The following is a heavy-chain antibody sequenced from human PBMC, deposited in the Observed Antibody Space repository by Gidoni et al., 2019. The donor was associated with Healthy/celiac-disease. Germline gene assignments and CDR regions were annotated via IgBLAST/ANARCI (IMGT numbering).Heavy chain of an antibody. CDR1: GCTVDDQA. D-gene: IGHD6-25*01. V-gene: IGHV3-9*01. J-gene: IGHJ6*02. CDR2: ISWNSGSI. CDR3: AKDRQRRAYYYYGMDV. Sequence: EVQPVESGRGLGKPGRSLRLSYAASGCTVDDQAMHWVRQAPGKGLESVSGISWNSGSIGYADSVQGRFTISRDNAKNSLYLQMNSLRAEDTALYYCAKDRQRRAYYYYGMDVWGQGTTVTVSS.